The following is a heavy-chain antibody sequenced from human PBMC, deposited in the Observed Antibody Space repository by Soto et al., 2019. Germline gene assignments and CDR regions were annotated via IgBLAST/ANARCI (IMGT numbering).Heavy chain of an antibody. J-gene: IGHJ4*02. CDR1: GFTFTSSA. D-gene: IGHD3-9*01. CDR2: IVVGSGNT. V-gene: IGHV1-58*01. CDR3: AATTGYRPHYFAY. Sequence: SVKVSCKASGFTFTSSAVQWVRQARGQRLEWIGWIVVGSGNTNYAQKFQERVTITRDMSTSTAYMELSSLRSEDTAVYYCAATTGYRPHYFAYWGQGTLVTVSS.